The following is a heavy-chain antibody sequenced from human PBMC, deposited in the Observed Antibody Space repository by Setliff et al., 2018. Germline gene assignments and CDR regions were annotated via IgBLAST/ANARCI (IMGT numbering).Heavy chain of an antibody. D-gene: IGHD3-22*01. CDR1: GFTFSSHW. Sequence: PGGSLRLSCAAAGFTFSSHWMHWVRQAPGKRLMWVSMISGSAQTTYYADSVKGRFTISRDNSKNTLYLQMNSLRAEDTAVYYCAKGSGMYYYDSSGYYYVYWGQGTLVTVSS. J-gene: IGHJ4*02. CDR3: AKGSGMYYYDSSGYYYVY. V-gene: IGHV3-23*01. CDR2: ISGSAQTT.